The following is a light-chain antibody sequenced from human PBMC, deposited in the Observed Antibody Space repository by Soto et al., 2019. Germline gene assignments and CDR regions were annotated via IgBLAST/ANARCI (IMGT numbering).Light chain of an antibody. CDR3: QQYASSPIT. Sequence: EIILTQSPATLSLSPGERATLSCGASQSVSSSYVAWYQHRPGLAPRLLIHDASSRATGIPDRFSGTKSGTDFTLTIRRLEPEDAAVYYCQQYASSPITFGQGTRLEI. CDR2: DAS. V-gene: IGKV3D-20*01. CDR1: QSVSSSY. J-gene: IGKJ5*01.